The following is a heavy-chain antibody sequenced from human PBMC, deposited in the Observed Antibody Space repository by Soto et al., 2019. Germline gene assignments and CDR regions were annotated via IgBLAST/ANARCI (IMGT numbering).Heavy chain of an antibody. CDR3: ARSRSGAVPAFFGY. V-gene: IGHV3-30-3*01. CDR2: ISKDGSVN. Sequence: QVQLVESGGRVVQPGGSLRLSCAASGFMFSRYAIHWVRQAPGKGLEWVAVISKDGSVNYYADSVRGRFSISRDKSKNTVYLEMNGMRDDDTAVFYCARSRSGAVPAFFGYWGQGTLVTVSS. D-gene: IGHD3-3*01. J-gene: IGHJ1*01. CDR1: GFMFSRYA.